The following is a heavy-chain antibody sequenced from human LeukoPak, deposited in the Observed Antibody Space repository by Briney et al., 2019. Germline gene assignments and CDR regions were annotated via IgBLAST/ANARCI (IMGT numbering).Heavy chain of an antibody. CDR2: IYYSGST. CDR3: ARESYYDSSGYLFDY. J-gene: IGHJ4*02. Sequence: PSETLSLTCTVSGGSISSYYWSWIRQPPGKGLEWIGYIYYSGSTNYNPSLKSRVTISVDTSKNQFPLKLSSVTAADTAVYYCARESYYDSSGYLFDYWGQGTLVTVSS. D-gene: IGHD3-22*01. V-gene: IGHV4-59*01. CDR1: GGSISSYY.